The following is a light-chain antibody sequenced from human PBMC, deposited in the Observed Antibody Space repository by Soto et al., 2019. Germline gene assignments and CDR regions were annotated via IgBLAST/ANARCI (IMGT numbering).Light chain of an antibody. J-gene: IGKJ4*01. CDR2: DAS. CDR1: QSVSNY. CDR3: QQRRNWPPLT. Sequence: EVVLTQSPATLSLSPGERATLSCRASQSVSNYLAWYQQKPGQAPRLLIYDASNRATGIPARFSGSGSGTDFTLTISSLEPEDFAVYYCQQRRNWPPLTFGGGTKVEIK. V-gene: IGKV3-11*01.